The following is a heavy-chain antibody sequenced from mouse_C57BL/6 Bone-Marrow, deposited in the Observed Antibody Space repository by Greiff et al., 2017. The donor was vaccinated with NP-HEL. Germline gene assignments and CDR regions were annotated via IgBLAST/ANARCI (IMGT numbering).Heavy chain of an antibody. Sequence: EVQLQESGAELVKPGASVKLSCTASGFNIKDYYMHWVKQRTEQGLEWIGRIDPEDGETKYAPQFQGKATITADTSSNTAYLQLSSLTSEDTAVYYCARTPYYYGRDYWGQGTTLTVSS. V-gene: IGHV14-2*01. CDR3: ARTPYYYGRDY. J-gene: IGHJ2*01. CDR1: GFNIKDYY. D-gene: IGHD1-1*01. CDR2: IDPEDGET.